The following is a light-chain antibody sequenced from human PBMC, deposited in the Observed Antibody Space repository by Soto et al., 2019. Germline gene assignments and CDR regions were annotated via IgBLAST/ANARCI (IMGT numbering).Light chain of an antibody. CDR2: EVS. J-gene: IGLJ6*01. V-gene: IGLV2-14*01. CDR3: GSYTGSIYL. Sequence: QSVLTQPASVSGSPGQSITISCTGTSSDVGGYKFVSWYQQHPGTAPKLMIYEVSNRPSGVSSRFSGSKSGNTASLTISGLQAEDEADYFCGSYTGSIYLFGKGNKGTVL. CDR1: SSDVGGYKF.